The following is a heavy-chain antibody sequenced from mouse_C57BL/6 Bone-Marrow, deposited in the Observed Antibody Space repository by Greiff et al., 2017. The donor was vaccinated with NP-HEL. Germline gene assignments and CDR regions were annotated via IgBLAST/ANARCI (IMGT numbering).Heavy chain of an antibody. CDR3: TGDGKNVP. Sequence: VQLQQSGTVLARPGASVKMSCKTSGYTFTSYWMHWVKQRPGQGLEWIGAIYPGNSDTSYNQKFKGKAKLTAGTSASTAYMELSSLTNEYSAVYYCTGDGKNVPWGQGTSVTVSS. J-gene: IGHJ4*01. CDR1: GYTFTSYW. V-gene: IGHV1-5*01. D-gene: IGHD2-1*01. CDR2: IYPGNSDT.